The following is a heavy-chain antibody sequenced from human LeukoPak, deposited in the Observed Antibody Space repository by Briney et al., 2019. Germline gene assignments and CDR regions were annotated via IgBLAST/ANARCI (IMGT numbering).Heavy chain of an antibody. Sequence: KPSETLSLTCAVYGGSFGGYYWSWIRQPPGKGLEWIGEINHSGSTNYNPSLKSRVTISVDTSKNQFSLKLSSVTAADTAVYYCARRDDCSGGSCKLGYWGQGTLVTVSS. CDR1: GGSFGGYY. CDR2: INHSGST. CDR3: ARRDDCSGGSCKLGY. V-gene: IGHV4-34*01. J-gene: IGHJ4*02. D-gene: IGHD2-15*01.